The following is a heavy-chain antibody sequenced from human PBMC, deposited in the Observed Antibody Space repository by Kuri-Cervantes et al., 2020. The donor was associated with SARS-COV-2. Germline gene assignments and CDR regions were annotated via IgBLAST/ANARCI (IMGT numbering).Heavy chain of an antibody. V-gene: IGHV3-11*04. CDR1: GYSISSGYY. Sequence: LSLTCTVSGYSISSGYYWGWIRQPPGKGLEWLSYISDSGNTVFYADSVKGRFTISRDNAMDSLYLQMNSLRAEDTAVYYCARGGILGYYYYYMDVWGKWTTVTVSS. J-gene: IGHJ6*03. CDR2: ISDSGNTV. CDR3: ARGGILGYYYYYMDV.